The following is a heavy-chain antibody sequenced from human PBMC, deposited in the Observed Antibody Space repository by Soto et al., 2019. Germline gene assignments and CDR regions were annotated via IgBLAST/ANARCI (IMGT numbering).Heavy chain of an antibody. CDR2: ISYDGSNK. D-gene: IGHD2-21*02. CDR1: GFTFSSYG. CDR3: ANDRLAYCSGDCYPPSYFDN. J-gene: IGHJ4*02. V-gene: IGHV3-30*18. Sequence: PGGSLRLSCAASGFTFSSYGMHWVRQAPGKGLEWVAVISYDGSNKYYADSVKGLFTISRDYSKNTLYLQMNSLRVEDTALYYCANDRLAYCSGDCYPPSYFDNGGQGTRVTVSS.